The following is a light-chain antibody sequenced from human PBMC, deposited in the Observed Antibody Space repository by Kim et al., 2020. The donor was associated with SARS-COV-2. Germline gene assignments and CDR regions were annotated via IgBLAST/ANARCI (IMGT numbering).Light chain of an antibody. CDR1: QSVSSRY. CDR3: QQYGNLIT. Sequence: EVVLTQSPGTLSLSPGERATLSCMASQSVSSRYLAWYQQKPGQAPRLFIYGTSSRATGIPDRFSGSGSGTDFTLTISRLEPEDFAVYYCQQYGNLITFGQGTRLEIK. J-gene: IGKJ5*01. V-gene: IGKV3-20*01. CDR2: GTS.